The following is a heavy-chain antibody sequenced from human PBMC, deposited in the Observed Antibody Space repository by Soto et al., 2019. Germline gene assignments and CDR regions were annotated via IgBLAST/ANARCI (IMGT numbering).Heavy chain of an antibody. V-gene: IGHV1-69*13. Sequence: SVKVSCKASGGTFSSYAISWVRQAPGQGLEWMGGIIPIFGTANYAQKFQGRVTITADESTSTAYMELSSLRSEDTAVYYCARECFTMVRGALDYYYYGMDVWGQGTTVTVSS. J-gene: IGHJ6*02. CDR2: IIPIFGTA. CDR3: ARECFTMVRGALDYYYYGMDV. CDR1: GGTFSSYA. D-gene: IGHD3-10*01.